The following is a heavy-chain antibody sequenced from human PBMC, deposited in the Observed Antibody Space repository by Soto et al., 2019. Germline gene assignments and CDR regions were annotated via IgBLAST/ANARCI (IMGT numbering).Heavy chain of an antibody. CDR1: GGSIRGYY. D-gene: IGHD4-17*01. CDR2: IYNNEIT. J-gene: IGHJ4*02. Sequence: SETLSLTCIVSGGSIRGYYWNWVRQPAGKGLEWIGRIYNNEITDYNPSLKSRITMSVDTSKNQFSLKLRSVTASDTAVYFCVSQRTTVPTQAYFDYWGPGALVTVSS. CDR3: VSQRTTVPTQAYFDY. V-gene: IGHV4-4*07.